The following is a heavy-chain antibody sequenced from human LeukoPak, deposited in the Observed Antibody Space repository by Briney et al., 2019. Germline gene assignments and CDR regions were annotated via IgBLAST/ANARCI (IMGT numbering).Heavy chain of an antibody. CDR1: GFTFSSYG. Sequence: GGSLRLSCAASGFTFSSYGMHWVRQAPGKGLEWVAVIWYDGSNKYYADSVKGRFTISRDNSKNTLYLQMNSLRAEDTAVYYCAREYYDRSGYYSFDHWGQGTLVTVSS. CDR3: AREYYDRSGYYSFDH. J-gene: IGHJ4*02. CDR2: IWYDGSNK. D-gene: IGHD3-22*01. V-gene: IGHV3-33*01.